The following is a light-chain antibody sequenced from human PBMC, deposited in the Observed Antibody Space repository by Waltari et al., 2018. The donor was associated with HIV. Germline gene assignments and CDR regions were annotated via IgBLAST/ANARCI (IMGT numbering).Light chain of an antibody. Sequence: QSALTQPPSASGSPGQPVTRSCTRTTSDIQHYTFISWYQQYSGKAPQLIIFEVTKRPSGVPDRFSGSRSGNTASLIVSGLQAEDEAVYFCSSFAGSNKLFGGGTKLTVL. J-gene: IGLJ2*01. CDR2: EVT. V-gene: IGLV2-8*01. CDR3: SSFAGSNKL. CDR1: TSDIQHYTF.